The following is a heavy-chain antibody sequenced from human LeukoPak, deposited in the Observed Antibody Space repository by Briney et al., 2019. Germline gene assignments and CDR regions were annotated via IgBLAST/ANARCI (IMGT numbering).Heavy chain of an antibody. D-gene: IGHD3-22*01. Sequence: ASVKVSCKASGYTFTGYYMHWVRQAPGQGLEWMGWINPNSGGTNYAQKFQGRVTMTRDTSISTAYMELSRLRSDDTAVYYCASAGDSSGYYLSVDYYGMDVWGQGTTVTVSS. CDR2: INPNSGGT. CDR1: GYTFTGYY. V-gene: IGHV1-2*02. CDR3: ASAGDSSGYYLSVDYYGMDV. J-gene: IGHJ6*02.